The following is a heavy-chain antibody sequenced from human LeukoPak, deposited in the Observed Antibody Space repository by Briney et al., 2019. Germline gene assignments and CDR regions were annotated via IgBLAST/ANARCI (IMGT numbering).Heavy chain of an antibody. D-gene: IGHD6-19*01. Sequence: SETLSLTCTVSGGSISSGDYYWSWIRQPPGKGLEWIGYIYYSGSTYYNPSLKSRVTISVDTSKNQFSLKLSSVTAADTAVYYCARVEDPIAVIYWGQGTLVTVSS. CDR1: GGSISSGDYY. V-gene: IGHV4-30-4*01. CDR2: IYYSGST. CDR3: ARVEDPIAVIY. J-gene: IGHJ4*02.